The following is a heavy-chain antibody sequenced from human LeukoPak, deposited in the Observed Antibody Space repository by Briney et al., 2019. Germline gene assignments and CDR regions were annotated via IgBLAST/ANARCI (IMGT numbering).Heavy chain of an antibody. CDR3: ARDSFSSGWFLFDY. J-gene: IGHJ4*02. Sequence: GGSLRLSCAASGFTFSLYEVNWVRQAPGKGLEWISYIRRSGGTISYADSVKGRFTTSRDNAKNSLYLQMNSLRVEDTAVYYCARDSFSSGWFLFDYWGQGALVTVSS. CDR1: GFTFSLYE. V-gene: IGHV3-48*03. CDR2: IRRSGGTI. D-gene: IGHD6-19*01.